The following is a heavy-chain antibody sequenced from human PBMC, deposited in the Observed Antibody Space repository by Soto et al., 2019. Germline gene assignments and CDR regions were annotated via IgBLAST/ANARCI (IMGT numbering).Heavy chain of an antibody. CDR1: GFTFSSYA. V-gene: IGHV3-23*01. CDR3: AKQGYCSGGSCYNYYYYYMDV. CDR2: ISGSGGST. J-gene: IGHJ6*03. D-gene: IGHD2-15*01. Sequence: GGSLRLSCAASGFTFSSYAMSWVRQAPGKGLEWVSAISGSGGSTYYADSVKGRFTISRDNSKNTLYLQMNSLRAEDTAVYYCAKQGYCSGGSCYNYYYYYMDVWGKGTTVTVSS.